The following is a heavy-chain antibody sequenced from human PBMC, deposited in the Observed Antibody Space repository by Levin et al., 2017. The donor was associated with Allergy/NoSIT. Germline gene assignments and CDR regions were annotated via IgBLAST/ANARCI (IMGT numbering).Heavy chain of an antibody. Sequence: PGESLKISCAASGFTFSSYAMHWVRQAPGKGLEWVAVISYDGSNKYYADSVKGRFTISRDNSKNTLYLQMNSLRAEDTAVYYCARAPDTAMWLDAFDIWGQGTMVTVSS. D-gene: IGHD5-18*01. CDR1: GFTFSSYA. J-gene: IGHJ3*02. CDR2: ISYDGSNK. V-gene: IGHV3-30*04. CDR3: ARAPDTAMWLDAFDI.